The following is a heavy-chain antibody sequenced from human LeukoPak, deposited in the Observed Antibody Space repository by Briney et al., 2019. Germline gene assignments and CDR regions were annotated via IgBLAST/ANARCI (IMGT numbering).Heavy chain of an antibody. CDR1: GFTFSSYW. Sequence: GGSLRLSCVASGFTFSSYWMSWVRQAPGKGLEWVANIKQDGSEKYYVDSVKGRFTISRDNAKNSLYLQMNSLRAEDTAVYYCARDEGGDRNDYWGQGTLVTVSS. D-gene: IGHD2-21*02. V-gene: IGHV3-7*03. CDR3: ARDEGGDRNDY. J-gene: IGHJ4*02. CDR2: IKQDGSEK.